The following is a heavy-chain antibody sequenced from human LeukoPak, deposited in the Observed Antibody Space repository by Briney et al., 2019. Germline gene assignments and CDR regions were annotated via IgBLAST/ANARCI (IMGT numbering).Heavy chain of an antibody. D-gene: IGHD3-10*01. CDR1: GFTFSSYG. J-gene: IGHJ6*02. CDR3: ARERNYYGSGSLDV. Sequence: GGSLRLSCTAPGFTFSSYGMHWVRQAPGKGLEWVAVISYDGSNKYYADSVKGRFTISRDNSKNTLYLQMNSLRAEDTAVYYCARERNYYGSGSLDVWGQGTTVTVSS. CDR2: ISYDGSNK. V-gene: IGHV3-30*03.